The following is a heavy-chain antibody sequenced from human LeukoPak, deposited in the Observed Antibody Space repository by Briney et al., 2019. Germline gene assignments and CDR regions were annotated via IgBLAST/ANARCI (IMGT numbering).Heavy chain of an antibody. CDR2: IYSGGST. V-gene: IGHV3-53*04. Sequence: PGGSLRLSCAASGFTVSSNYMSWARQAPGKGLEWVSVIYSGGSTYYADSVKGRFTISRHNSKNTLYLQMNSLRAEDTAVYYCARLLRSEIDIWGQGTMVTVSS. D-gene: IGHD5-12*01. CDR1: GFTVSSNY. J-gene: IGHJ3*02. CDR3: ARLLRSEIDI.